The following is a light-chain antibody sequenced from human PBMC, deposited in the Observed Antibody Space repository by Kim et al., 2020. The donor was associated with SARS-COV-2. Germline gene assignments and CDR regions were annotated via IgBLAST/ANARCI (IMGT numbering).Light chain of an antibody. V-gene: IGLV3-1*01. Sequence: SYELTQPPSVSVSPGQTASITCSGDKLGDKYACWYQQKPGQSPVLVIYQDRNRPAGIPERFSGSNSGNTATLTISGTQAMDEADYYCQAWDSSTVVFGGGTQLTVL. CDR2: QDR. CDR3: QAWDSSTVV. J-gene: IGLJ2*01. CDR1: KLGDKY.